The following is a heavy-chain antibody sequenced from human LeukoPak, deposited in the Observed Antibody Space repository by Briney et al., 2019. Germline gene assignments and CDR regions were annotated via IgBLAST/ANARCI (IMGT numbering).Heavy chain of an antibody. CDR3: ARTPDGADY. CDR1: GFTFSSYG. J-gene: IGHJ4*02. CDR2: IKQDGTEI. Sequence: GGSLRLSCAASGFTFSSYGMHWVRQAPGKGLEWVANIKQDGTEIFYVDSVRGRFIISRDNAENSLYLQMNSLRVEGTAVYYCARTPDGADYWGQGTLVTVSS. D-gene: IGHD3-10*01. V-gene: IGHV3-7*01.